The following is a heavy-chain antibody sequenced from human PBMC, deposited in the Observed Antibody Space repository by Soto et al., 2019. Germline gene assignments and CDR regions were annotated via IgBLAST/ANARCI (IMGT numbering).Heavy chain of an antibody. CDR3: ARGDILEWFTDAFDI. CDR1: GYTFTSYD. CDR2: MDPNSGNT. V-gene: IGHV1-8*01. Sequence: ASVKVSCKASGYTFTSYDINWVRQATGQGLEWMGWMDPNSGNTGYAQKFQGRVTMTRNTSISTAYMELSSLRSEDTAVYYCARGDILEWFTDAFDIWGQGTMVTVSS. D-gene: IGHD3-3*01. J-gene: IGHJ3*02.